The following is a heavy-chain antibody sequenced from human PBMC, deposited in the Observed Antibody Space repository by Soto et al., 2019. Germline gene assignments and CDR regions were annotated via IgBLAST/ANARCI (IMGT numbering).Heavy chain of an antibody. CDR3: ARGLARGRTRVVTPEY. D-gene: IGHD2-21*02. J-gene: IGHJ4*02. V-gene: IGHV3-21*01. CDR1: GGTFSSYS. CDR2: ISSSSSYI. Sequence: EVQLVESGGGVGKPGGALRLACAASGGTFSSYSMNWVRQAPGRGLEWVSSISSSSSYIYYADSVKGRFTISRDNAKNSLYLQMNSLRAEDTAVYYCARGLARGRTRVVTPEYWGQGTLVTVSS.